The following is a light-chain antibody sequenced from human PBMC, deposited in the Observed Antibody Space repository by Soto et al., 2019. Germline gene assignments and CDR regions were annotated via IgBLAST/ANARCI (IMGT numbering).Light chain of an antibody. J-gene: IGKJ3*01. CDR3: QQYNNWPVS. CDR2: GAS. V-gene: IGKV3-15*01. CDR1: QSVSSN. Sequence: EIVMTQSPATLSVSPGERATLSCRASQSVSSNLAWYQQKPGQAPQLLIYGASTRATGIPARFSGSGSGTEFTLTISSLQSEDFAVYYCQQYNNWPVSFGPGTKVDIK.